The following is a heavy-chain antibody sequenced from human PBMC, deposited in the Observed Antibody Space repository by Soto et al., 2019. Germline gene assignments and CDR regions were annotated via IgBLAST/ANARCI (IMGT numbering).Heavy chain of an antibody. Sequence: SVKVSCKASGGTFSSYAISWVRQAPGQGLEWMGGIIPIFGTANYAQKFQGRVTITADESTSTAYMELSSLRSEDTAVYYCAREFNYDILTGLLPENNWFDPWGQGTLVTVSS. D-gene: IGHD3-9*01. CDR3: AREFNYDILTGLLPENNWFDP. CDR1: GGTFSSYA. CDR2: IIPIFGTA. J-gene: IGHJ5*02. V-gene: IGHV1-69*13.